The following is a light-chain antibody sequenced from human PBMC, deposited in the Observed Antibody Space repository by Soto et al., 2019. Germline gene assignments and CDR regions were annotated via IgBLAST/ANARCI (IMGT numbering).Light chain of an antibody. V-gene: IGLV2-8*01. CDR3: SYYAGSNNVV. J-gene: IGLJ2*01. CDR1: SSDVGGYNY. CDR2: EVS. Sequence: QSPLTQPPSASGSPGQSVTISCTGTSSDVGGYNYVSWYQQHPGKAPQLMIYEVSKRPSGVPDRFAGSKSGNTASLNVCGLQAEDEADYYCSYYAGSNNVVFGGGTRL.